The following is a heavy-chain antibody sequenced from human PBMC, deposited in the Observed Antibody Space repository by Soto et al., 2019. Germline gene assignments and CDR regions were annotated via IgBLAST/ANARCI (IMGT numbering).Heavy chain of an antibody. D-gene: IGHD3-22*01. Sequence: APLKGSCKASGYTFTSYRISWGRQAPGQGLEWMGWISAYNGNTNYAQKLQGRVTMTTDTSTSTAYMELRSLRSDDTAVYYCARDPGSYYYDSSGRFDPWGQGTLVTVSS. CDR1: GYTFTSYR. CDR2: ISAYNGNT. CDR3: ARDPGSYYYDSSGRFDP. J-gene: IGHJ5*02. V-gene: IGHV1-18*01.